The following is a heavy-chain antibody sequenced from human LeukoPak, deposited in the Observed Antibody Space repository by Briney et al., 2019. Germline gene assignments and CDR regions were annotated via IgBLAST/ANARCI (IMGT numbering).Heavy chain of an antibody. CDR1: GYTFTSYA. J-gene: IGHJ4*02. CDR2: INAGNGNT. Sequence: ASVKVSCKASGYTFTSYAMNWVRQAPGQRLEWMGWINAGNGNTKYSQEFQGRVTITRDTSASTAYMELSSLRSEDMAVYYCARGYYDFWSGHYYFDYWGQGTLVTVSS. D-gene: IGHD3-3*01. V-gene: IGHV1-3*03. CDR3: ARGYYDFWSGHYYFDY.